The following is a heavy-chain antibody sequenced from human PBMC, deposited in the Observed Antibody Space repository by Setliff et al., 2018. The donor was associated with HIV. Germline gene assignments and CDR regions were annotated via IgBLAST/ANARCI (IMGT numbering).Heavy chain of an antibody. D-gene: IGHD3-10*01. CDR1: VGSISNYY. V-gene: IGHV4-4*08. CDR2: IYSSGST. J-gene: IGHJ6*03. Sequence: SETLSLTCTVSVGSISNYYWSWIRQSPGKGLEWIGHIYSSGSTYYNPSLKSRVTLSVDTPKNQFSLKLSSVTAADTAVYYCARRVPPKALYYYYYYMDVWGKGTTVTVSS. CDR3: ARRVPPKALYYYYYYMDV.